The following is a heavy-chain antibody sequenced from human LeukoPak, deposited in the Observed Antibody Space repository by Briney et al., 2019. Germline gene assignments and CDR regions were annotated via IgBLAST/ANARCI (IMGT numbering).Heavy chain of an antibody. D-gene: IGHD3-10*01. J-gene: IGHJ4*02. Sequence: GGSLRLSCAASGFTFSSYAMSWVRQAPGKGREWVSAISGSGGSTYYADSVKGRFTISRDNSKNTLYLQMNSLRAEDTAVYYCANIYFYGSASYRDYWGQGTLVTVSS. CDR1: GFTFSSYA. CDR2: ISGSGGST. CDR3: ANIYFYGSASYRDY. V-gene: IGHV3-23*01.